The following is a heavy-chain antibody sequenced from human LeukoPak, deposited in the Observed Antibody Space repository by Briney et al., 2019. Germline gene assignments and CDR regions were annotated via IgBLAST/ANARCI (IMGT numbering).Heavy chain of an antibody. V-gene: IGHV3-30*10. CDR3: ARDLVRGLYYYYGMDV. J-gene: IGHJ6*02. Sequence: GGSLSLSCAASVFTFRSYAMHCVRGAPGKAGEGVAVMSYYGSNKYYTDSVKARFTISRDNSKNTLYAQMNSVRAEDTSVYYCARDLVRGLYYYYGMDVWGQGTTVTVSS. CDR1: VFTFRSYA. D-gene: IGHD3-10*02. CDR2: MSYYGSNK.